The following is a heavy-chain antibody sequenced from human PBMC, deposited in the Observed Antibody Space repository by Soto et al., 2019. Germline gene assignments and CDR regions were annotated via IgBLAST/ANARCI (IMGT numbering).Heavy chain of an antibody. D-gene: IGHD1-1*01. CDR2: IIPIFGPA. J-gene: IGHJ6*02. V-gene: IGHV1-69*13. CDR1: GDNFKKNV. Sequence: SVKVSCKTSGDNFKKNVFTWVRQAPGQGLEWMGGIIPIFGPANFAKKFQGRVTITADESTTTAYMELSSLTSEDTAVYYCATGSFTSTGGRIGYHYNAMDVWGQGTTVTVSS. CDR3: ATGSFTSTGGRIGYHYNAMDV.